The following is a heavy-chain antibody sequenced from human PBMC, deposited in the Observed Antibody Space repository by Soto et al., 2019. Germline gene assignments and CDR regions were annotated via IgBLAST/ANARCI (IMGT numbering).Heavy chain of an antibody. Sequence: QVQLVQSGAEVKKPGSSVKVSCKASGGTFSSYSINWVRQAPGQGLEWMGEIIPLFGTANYAQKFQGRVTITADESTSTAYMELSSLRSGDTAVYYCARDGGRHSGGIDYWGQGTLVTVSS. CDR3: ARDGGRHSGGIDY. V-gene: IGHV1-69*01. CDR2: IIPLFGTA. CDR1: GGTFSSYS. D-gene: IGHD1-26*01. J-gene: IGHJ4*02.